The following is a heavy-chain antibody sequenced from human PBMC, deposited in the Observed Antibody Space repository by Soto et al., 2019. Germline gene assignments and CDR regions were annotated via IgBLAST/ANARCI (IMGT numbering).Heavy chain of an antibody. CDR2: ISAYNGNT. CDR3: ARERSGVLLEWLCPDY. CDR1: GYTFTSYG. Sequence: QVQLVQSGAEVKKPGASVKVSCKASGYTFTSYGISWVRQAPGQGLEWMGWISAYNGNTNYAQKLQGRVTMTTDTPTSTDYMELRRLRSDDTAVDYCARERSGVLLEWLCPDYWGQGTLVTVSS. V-gene: IGHV1-18*01. J-gene: IGHJ4*02. D-gene: IGHD3-3*01.